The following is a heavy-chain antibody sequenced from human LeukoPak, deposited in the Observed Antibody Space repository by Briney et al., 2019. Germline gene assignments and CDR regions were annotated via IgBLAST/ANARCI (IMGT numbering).Heavy chain of an antibody. CDR2: IYTSGST. Sequence: SETLSLTCTVSGGSISSYYWSWIRQPPGKGLEWIGLIYTSGSTNYNPSLKSRVTISVDTSKNQFSLKLSSVTAADTAVYYCARATYYDYVWGSYRYSGFDPWGQGTLVTVSS. CDR3: ARATYYDYVWGSYRYSGFDP. V-gene: IGHV4-4*09. D-gene: IGHD3-16*02. CDR1: GGSISSYY. J-gene: IGHJ5*02.